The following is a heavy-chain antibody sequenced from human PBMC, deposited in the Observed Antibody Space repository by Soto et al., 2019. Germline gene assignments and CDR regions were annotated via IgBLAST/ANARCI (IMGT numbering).Heavy chain of an antibody. Sequence: PSETLSLTCTVSGGSISSSNWWSWVRQPPGKGLEWIGEIYHSGSTNYNPSLKSRVTISVDTSKNQFSLKLSSVTAADTAVYYCPTLTTTILYYSGMDVWGQGTTVTVS. CDR1: GGSISSSNW. CDR3: PTLTTTILYYSGMDV. J-gene: IGHJ6*02. CDR2: IYHSGST. V-gene: IGHV4-4*02.